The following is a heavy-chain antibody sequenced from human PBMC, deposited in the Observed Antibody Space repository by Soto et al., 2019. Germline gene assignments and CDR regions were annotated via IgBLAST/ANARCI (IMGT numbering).Heavy chain of an antibody. CDR2: IIPIFGTA. V-gene: IGHV1-69*13. Sequence: ASVKVSCKASGGTFSSYAISWVRQAPGQGLEWMGGIIPIFGTANYAQKFQGRVTITADESTSTACMELSSLRSEDTAVYYCARSSSGGELLLGPLKTWGQGTLVTVSS. CDR1: GGTFSSYA. D-gene: IGHD1-26*01. CDR3: ARSSSGGELLLGPLKT. J-gene: IGHJ5*02.